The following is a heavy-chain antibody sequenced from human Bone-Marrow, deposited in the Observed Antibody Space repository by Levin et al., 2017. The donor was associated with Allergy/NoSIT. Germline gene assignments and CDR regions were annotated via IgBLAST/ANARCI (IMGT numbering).Heavy chain of an antibody. Sequence: SETLSLTCTVSGVSISGHYWSWIRQSPEKGLEWIAFIFSSGSTNYNPSLQSRVAISIDTSKNQFSLRLNSVTAADTAVYFCARGGASSKYVDYWGQGTQVTVSA. CDR3: ARGGASSKYVDY. J-gene: IGHJ4*02. D-gene: IGHD4/OR15-4a*01. CDR1: GVSISGHY. V-gene: IGHV4-4*08. CDR2: IFSSGST.